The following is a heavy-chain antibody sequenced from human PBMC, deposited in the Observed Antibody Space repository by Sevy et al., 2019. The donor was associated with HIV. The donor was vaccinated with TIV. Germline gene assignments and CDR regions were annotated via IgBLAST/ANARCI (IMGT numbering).Heavy chain of an antibody. CDR1: GGTFSSYA. V-gene: IGHV1-69*06. D-gene: IGHD5-18*01. CDR3: TRGRQVVDKAMVGQPDYNYYMDV. J-gene: IGHJ6*03. CDR2: IIPIFVTA. Sequence: ASVKVSCKASGGTFSSYAISWVRQAPGQGLEWMGGIIPIFVTANYAQKFQGRVTITADKSTSTAYMELSSLRTEDTAVYYCTRGRQVVDKAMVGQPDYNYYMDVWGKGTTVTVSS.